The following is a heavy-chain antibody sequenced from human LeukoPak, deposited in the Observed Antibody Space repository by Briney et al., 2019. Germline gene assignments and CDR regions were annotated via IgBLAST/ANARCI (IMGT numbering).Heavy chain of an antibody. CDR3: ARLGAIAAPAQDYYGMDV. D-gene: IGHD6-13*01. V-gene: IGHV3-33*01. CDR1: GFTFSSYG. J-gene: IGHJ6*02. CDR2: IWYDGSNK. Sequence: PGGSLRLSCAASGFTFSSYGTHWVRQAPGKGLEWVAVIWYDGSNKYYADSVKGRFTISRDNSKNTLYLQMNSLRAEDTAVYYCARLGAIAAPAQDYYGMDVWGRGTTVTVSS.